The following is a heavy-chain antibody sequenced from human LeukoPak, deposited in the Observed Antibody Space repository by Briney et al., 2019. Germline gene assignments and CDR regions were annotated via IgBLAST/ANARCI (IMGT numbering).Heavy chain of an antibody. CDR2: IWYDGSNK. V-gene: IGHV3-33*01. J-gene: IGHJ6*03. Sequence: GRSPRLSCAASGFTFSSYGMHWVRQAPGKGLGWVAVIWYDGSNKYYADSVKGRFTISRDNSKNTLYLQMNSLRAEDTAVYYCAGATYYYYYYMDVWGKGTTVTVSS. CDR3: AGATYYYYYYMDV. CDR1: GFTFSSYG.